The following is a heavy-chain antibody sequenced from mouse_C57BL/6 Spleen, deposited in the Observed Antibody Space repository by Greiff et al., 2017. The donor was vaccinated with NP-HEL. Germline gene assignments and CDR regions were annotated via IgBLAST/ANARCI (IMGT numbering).Heavy chain of an antibody. V-gene: IGHV5-4*01. CDR3: ARDVLRAFFAY. Sequence: EVQLVESGGGLVKPGGSLKLSCAASGFTFSSYAMSWVRQTPEKRLEWVATISDGGSYTYYPDNVKGRFTISRDNAKNNLYLQMSHLKSEDTAMYYCARDVLRAFFAYWGQGTLVTVSA. CDR1: GFTFSSYA. D-gene: IGHD1-1*01. J-gene: IGHJ3*01. CDR2: ISDGGSYT.